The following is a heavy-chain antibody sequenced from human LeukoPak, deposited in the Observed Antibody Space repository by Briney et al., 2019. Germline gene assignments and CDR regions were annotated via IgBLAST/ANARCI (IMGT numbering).Heavy chain of an antibody. D-gene: IGHD5-18*01. V-gene: IGHV4-39*01. CDR2: FASSGSP. Sequence: SETLSLTCTVSGGSISSGAYHWGWVRQPPGKGLEWIGSFASSGSPYYISSLKSRVTISVDTSKNQFSLKLISVTAADTAVYYCARFPQGGSSYGPLDVWGQGTTVTVSS. CDR3: ARFPQGGSSYGPLDV. J-gene: IGHJ6*02. CDR1: GGSISSGAYH.